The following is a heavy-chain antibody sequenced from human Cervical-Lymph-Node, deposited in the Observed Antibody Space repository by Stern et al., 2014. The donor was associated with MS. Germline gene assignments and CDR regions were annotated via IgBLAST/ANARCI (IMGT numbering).Heavy chain of an antibody. CDR1: GDSISNYNW. D-gene: IGHD2-2*01. V-gene: IGHV4-4*02. CDR3: ARDQGFQLMNS. Sequence: QLQLQESGPGLVRPSGTLSLTCAVSGDSISNYNWWSLVRQPPGKGLEWSGEFYHTGSANDDPSIKSRVTISVDKSKNQFSLRLTSMTAADTAVYYCARDQGFQLMNSWGQGTLVIVSS. J-gene: IGHJ4*02. CDR2: FYHTGSA.